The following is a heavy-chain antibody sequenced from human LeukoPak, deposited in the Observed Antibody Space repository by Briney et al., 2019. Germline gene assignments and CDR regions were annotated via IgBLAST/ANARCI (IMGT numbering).Heavy chain of an antibody. CDR3: AIGESTPFDAFDI. Sequence: GESLKISCKGSGYSFTSYWIGWVRQMPGKGLEWMGIIYPGDSDTRYSPSFQGQVTISADKSISTAYLQWSSLKASDTAMYYYAIGESTPFDAFDIWGQGTMVTVSS. D-gene: IGHD3-10*01. CDR2: IYPGDSDT. J-gene: IGHJ3*02. CDR1: GYSFTSYW. V-gene: IGHV5-51*01.